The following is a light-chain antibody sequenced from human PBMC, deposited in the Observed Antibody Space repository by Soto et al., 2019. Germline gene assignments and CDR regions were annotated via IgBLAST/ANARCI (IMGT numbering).Light chain of an antibody. CDR3: QQYGTSPIT. V-gene: IGKV3-20*01. CDR2: GAS. J-gene: IGKJ5*01. Sequence: EIVLTQSPGTLSLSPGERATLSCRASQSISSSYLAWYQQKPGQAPRLLIYGASSRATGIPDRFSGSGSGTDFTLTISRLEAEDFAVYYCQQYGTSPITFGQGTRLEI. CDR1: QSISSSY.